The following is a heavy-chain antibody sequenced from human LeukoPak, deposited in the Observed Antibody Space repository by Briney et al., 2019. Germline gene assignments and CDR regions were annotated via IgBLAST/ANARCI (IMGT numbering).Heavy chain of an antibody. CDR1: GFTFSSYE. CDR3: ARHLYGGDY. Sequence: PGGSLRLSCAASGFTFSSYEMNWVRQAPGKGLEWVSYISGTGSVIYYADSVKGRFTISRDKAKNSLSLQMNSLRAEDTALYYCARHLYGGDYWGQGTLVTVSS. D-gene: IGHD2-8*01. V-gene: IGHV3-48*03. CDR2: ISGTGSVI. J-gene: IGHJ4*02.